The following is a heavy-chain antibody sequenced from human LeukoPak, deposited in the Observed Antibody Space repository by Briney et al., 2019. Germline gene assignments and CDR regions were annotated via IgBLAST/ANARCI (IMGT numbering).Heavy chain of an antibody. J-gene: IGHJ4*02. CDR3: ARGPAFWELLFDY. V-gene: IGHV5-51*01. Sequence: PGESLKISCKGSGYSFTSYWIGWVRQMPGKGLEWMGIIYPGDSDTRYSPSFQGQVTISADKSISTAYMELSRLRSDDTAVYYCARGPAFWELLFDYWGQGTLVTVSS. CDR2: IYPGDSDT. D-gene: IGHD1-26*01. CDR1: GYSFTSYW.